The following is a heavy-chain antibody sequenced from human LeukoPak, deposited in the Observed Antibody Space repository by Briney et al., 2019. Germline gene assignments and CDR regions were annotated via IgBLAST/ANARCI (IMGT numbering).Heavy chain of an antibody. D-gene: IGHD2-2*01. CDR2: VNHSGTT. CDR1: GASFSGYY. V-gene: IGHV4-34*01. CDR3: ARMEAGLGYCSSSGCYWFDP. J-gene: IGHJ5*02. Sequence: SETLSLTCAVYGASFSGYYWTWIRQPPGKGLEWIGEVNHSGTTNYNPSLKSRVTISVDTSKNQFSLKLTSVTAADTAKYYCARMEAGLGYCSSSGCYWFDPWGQGTLVTVSS.